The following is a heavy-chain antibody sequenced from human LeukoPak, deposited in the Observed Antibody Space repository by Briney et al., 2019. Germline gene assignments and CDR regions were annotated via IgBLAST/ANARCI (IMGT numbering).Heavy chain of an antibody. CDR3: ARGKRGYSGYDYLWRGDTNFDY. J-gene: IGHJ4*02. V-gene: IGHV1-8*02. CDR1: GYTFTGYY. D-gene: IGHD5-12*01. Sequence: GASVKVSCKASGYTFTGYYMHWVRQAPGQGLEWMGWMNPNSGNTGYAQKFQGRVTMTRNTSISTAYMELSSLRSEDTAVYYCARGKRGYSGYDYLWRGDTNFDYWGQGTLVTVSS. CDR2: MNPNSGNT.